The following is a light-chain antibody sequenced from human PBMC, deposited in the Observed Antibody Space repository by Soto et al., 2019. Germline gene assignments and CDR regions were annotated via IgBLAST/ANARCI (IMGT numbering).Light chain of an antibody. Sequence: DIQMTQSPSSLSASIGDRVTRTCRPSQSISGYLNWFQQKPGKAPKLLIHLASRLESGVPSRFSGSGSGTHFTLTISGLQAEDFAVYFCQQSHSAPVTFGPGTKVDIK. J-gene: IGKJ2*01. V-gene: IGKV1-39*01. CDR1: QSISGY. CDR2: LAS. CDR3: QQSHSAPVT.